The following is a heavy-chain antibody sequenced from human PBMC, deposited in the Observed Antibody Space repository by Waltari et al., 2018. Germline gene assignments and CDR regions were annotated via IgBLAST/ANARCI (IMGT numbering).Heavy chain of an antibody. V-gene: IGHV5-51*01. CDR1: GYSFSDYW. D-gene: IGHD6-6*01. CDR3: ARGGSSSNSGAFDI. CDR2: IYPHDSDT. J-gene: IGHJ3*02. Sequence: EVQLVQSGAEVRKPGESLKISCKGFGYSFSDYWIAWVRQLPGKGLEWMGIIYPHDSDTIYSPSFQGQVTISADKSISSAYLQWSSLKTSDTAMYYCARGGSSSNSGAFDIWGQGTMVTVSS.